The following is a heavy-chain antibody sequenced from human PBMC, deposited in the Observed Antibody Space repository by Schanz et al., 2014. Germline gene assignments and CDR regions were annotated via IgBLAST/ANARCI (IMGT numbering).Heavy chain of an antibody. CDR3: ARRSVSPSGNSYGYVVAWFDP. J-gene: IGHJ5*02. D-gene: IGHD5-18*01. V-gene: IGHV4-34*01. Sequence: QVQLQQGGAGLLKPSETLSLSCVVYGGSFSNYYWSWIRQPPGEGLEWIGETTHSGRTNYNPSLTSPVAISVDTPKNQFPLMLGSVTAADTAVYYCARRSVSPSGNSYGYVVAWFDPWGQGTLVTVSS. CDR1: GGSFSNYY. CDR2: TTHSGRT.